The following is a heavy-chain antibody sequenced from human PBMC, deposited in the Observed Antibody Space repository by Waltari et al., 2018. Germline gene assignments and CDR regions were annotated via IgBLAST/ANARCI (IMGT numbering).Heavy chain of an antibody. D-gene: IGHD1-1*01. CDR2: IKVDGSGK. J-gene: IGHJ4*02. CDR1: GFTFSDAW. Sequence: EVQLVESGGGLVQPGESLTLSCTASGFTFSDAWMSWVRQAPGKGLEWVANIKVDGSGKNYVGSVKGRFTIFRDNAKNSLYLQMNSLRAEDTGVYYCARDFSYGRTDYWGQGALVTVSS. CDR3: ARDFSYGRTDY. V-gene: IGHV3-7*01.